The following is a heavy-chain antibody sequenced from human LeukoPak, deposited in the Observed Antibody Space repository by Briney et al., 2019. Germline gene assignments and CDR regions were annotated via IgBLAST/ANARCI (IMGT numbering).Heavy chain of an antibody. Sequence: PGGSLRLSCAASGFTFSTYWMTWVRQPPGKGLEWIGEINHSGSTNYNPSLKSRVTISVDTSKNQFSLKLSSVTAADTAVYYCATRTVTADYWGQGTLVTVSS. V-gene: IGHV4-34*08. CDR2: INHSGST. J-gene: IGHJ4*02. D-gene: IGHD2-21*02. CDR1: GFTFSTYW. CDR3: ATRTVTADY.